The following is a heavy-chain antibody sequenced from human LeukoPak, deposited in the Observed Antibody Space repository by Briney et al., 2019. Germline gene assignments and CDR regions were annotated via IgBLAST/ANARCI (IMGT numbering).Heavy chain of an antibody. J-gene: IGHJ4*02. CDR2: IYYSGST. D-gene: IGHD6-13*01. V-gene: IGHV4-59*01. Sequence: SETLSLTCTVSGGSISSYYWSWIRQPPGKGLEWIGYIYYSGSTNYNPSLKSRVTISVDTSKNQFSLKLSSVTAADTALYYCARGQRGYSSSWYDYWGRGTLVTVSS. CDR3: ARGQRGYSSSWYDY. CDR1: GGSISSYY.